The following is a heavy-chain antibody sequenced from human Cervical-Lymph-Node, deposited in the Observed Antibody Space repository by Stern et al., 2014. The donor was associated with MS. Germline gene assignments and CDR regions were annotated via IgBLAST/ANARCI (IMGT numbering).Heavy chain of an antibody. J-gene: IGHJ4*02. Sequence: EVQLVQSGAEVKKPGESLKLSCKLSGYSFTIYYIAWVRQMPGKGLEWMGVISPYDSATTYSPSFQGQVTISADKSITTAYLQWNSLRASDTAMYYCARHVQGFDYWGQGTLVTVSS. CDR2: ISPYDSAT. CDR3: ARHVQGFDY. V-gene: IGHV5-51*01. CDR1: GYSFTIYY.